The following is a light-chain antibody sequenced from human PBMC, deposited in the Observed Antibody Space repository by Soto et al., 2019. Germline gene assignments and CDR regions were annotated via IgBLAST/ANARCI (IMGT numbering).Light chain of an antibody. CDR1: QSVGAY. CDR3: QQRSNWPLT. J-gene: IGKJ4*01. Sequence: EIVLTQSAATLSWSPGERATLSWRASQSVGAYLAWYQQKNGQAPRLLIYDASNKATGIPARFSGSGYGTDFNLTTNSLETEDFAVYYCQQRSNWPLTFGGGTKVDIK. CDR2: DAS. V-gene: IGKV3-11*01.